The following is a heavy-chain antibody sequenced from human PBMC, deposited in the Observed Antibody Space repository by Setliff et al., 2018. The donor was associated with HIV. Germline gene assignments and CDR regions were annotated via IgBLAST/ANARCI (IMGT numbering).Heavy chain of an antibody. CDR3: ARLPQDVRSSIDF. CDR1: GFTFTDYW. V-gene: IGHV3-74*01. Sequence: PGGSLRLSCAASGFTFTDYWMHWVRQVPGQGLVWVSRINVDGSSISYADSVKGRFTISRDSAKNTLFLQMTSLRAEDTAVYYCARLPQDVRSSIDFWGQGTLVTVSS. D-gene: IGHD6-6*01. J-gene: IGHJ4*02. CDR2: INVDGSSI.